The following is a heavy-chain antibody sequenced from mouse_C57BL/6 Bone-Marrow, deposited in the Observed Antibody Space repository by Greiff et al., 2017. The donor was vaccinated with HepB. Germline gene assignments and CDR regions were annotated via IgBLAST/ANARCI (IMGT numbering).Heavy chain of an antibody. V-gene: IGHV5-12*01. Sequence: EVQGVESGGGLVQPGGSLKLSCAASGFTFSDYYMYWVRQTPEKRLEWVAYISNGGGSTYYPDTVKGRFTISRDNAKNTLYLQMRRLKSEDSAMYYCARLNYGSSHWYFDVWGTGTTVTVSS. CDR3: ARLNYGSSHWYFDV. D-gene: IGHD1-1*01. CDR2: ISNGGGST. J-gene: IGHJ1*03. CDR1: GFTFSDYY.